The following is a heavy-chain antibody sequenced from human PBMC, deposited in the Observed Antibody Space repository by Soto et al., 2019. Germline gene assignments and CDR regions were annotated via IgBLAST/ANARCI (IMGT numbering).Heavy chain of an antibody. Sequence: SETLSLTCTVSGGSISSYYWSWIRQPPGKGLEWIGYIYYSGSTNYNPSLKSRVTISVDTSKNQFSLKLSSVTAADTAVYYCARASGGYEISNFDYWGQGTLVTVSS. V-gene: IGHV4-59*01. CDR3: ARASGGYEISNFDY. CDR2: IYYSGST. D-gene: IGHD5-12*01. CDR1: GGSISSYY. J-gene: IGHJ4*02.